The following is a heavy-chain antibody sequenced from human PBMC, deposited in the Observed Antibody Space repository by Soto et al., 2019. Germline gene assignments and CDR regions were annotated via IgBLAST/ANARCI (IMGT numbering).Heavy chain of an antibody. CDR1: GGSISSSSYY. D-gene: IGHD6-13*01. CDR3: AKTAGSNSWYRTPFDY. J-gene: IGHJ4*02. CDR2: IYYSGST. Sequence: SETLSLTCTVSGGSISSSSYYWGWIRQPPGKGLEWIGSIYYSGSTYYNLSLKSRVTISVDTSKNQFSLKLSSVTAADTAVYYCAKTAGSNSWYRTPFDYWGRGTLVTVSS. V-gene: IGHV4-39*01.